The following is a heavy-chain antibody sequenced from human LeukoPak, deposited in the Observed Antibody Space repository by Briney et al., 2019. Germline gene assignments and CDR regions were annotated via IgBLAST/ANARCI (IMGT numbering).Heavy chain of an antibody. D-gene: IGHD3-22*01. CDR2: TYYRSKWYS. CDR3: AKDYYDSSGYDFWFDP. J-gene: IGHJ5*02. V-gene: IGHV6-1*01. Sequence: SQTLSLTCAISGDSVASNSAAWNWIRQSPWRGLEWLGRTYYRSKWYSDYPESVKSRITINPDTSKNQFSLHLNSVTPEDTAVYYCAKDYYDSSGYDFWFDPWGQGTLVTVSS. CDR1: GDSVASNSAA.